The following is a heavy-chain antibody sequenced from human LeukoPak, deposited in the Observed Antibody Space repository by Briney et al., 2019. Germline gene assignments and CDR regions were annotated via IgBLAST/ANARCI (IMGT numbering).Heavy chain of an antibody. D-gene: IGHD4-23*01. CDR3: ARHDHDYGGNGEGFDY. Sequence: GESLKISCKGSGYSFTSYWIGWVRQMPGKGLEWMGIIYPGDSGTRYSPSFQGQVTISADKSISTAYLQWSSLKASDTAMYYCARHDHDYGGNGEGFDYWGQGTLVTVSS. V-gene: IGHV5-51*01. J-gene: IGHJ4*02. CDR2: IYPGDSGT. CDR1: GYSFTSYW.